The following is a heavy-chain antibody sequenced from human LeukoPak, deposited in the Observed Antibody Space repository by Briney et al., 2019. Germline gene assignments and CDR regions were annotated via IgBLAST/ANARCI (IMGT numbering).Heavy chain of an antibody. V-gene: IGHV3-21*01. CDR2: ISFSGSYI. CDR1: GFTFTTYG. Sequence: GGSLRLSCAASGFTFTTYGFNWVRQAPGKGLEWVSSISFSGSYIYYADSVKGRFTISRDSAKNSVYLQMNSLRDDDTAVYYCARGTGTGWRFDFWGQGTLVTVSS. D-gene: IGHD3/OR15-3a*01. J-gene: IGHJ4*02. CDR3: ARGTGTGWRFDF.